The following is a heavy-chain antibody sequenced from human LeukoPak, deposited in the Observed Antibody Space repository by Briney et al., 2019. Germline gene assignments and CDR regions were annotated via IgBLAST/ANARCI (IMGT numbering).Heavy chain of an antibody. V-gene: IGHV3-30*14. CDR3: ARRGDGGRSFDY. D-gene: IGHD4-23*01. J-gene: IGHJ4*01. CDR2: ISYDGSNK. Sequence: GGSLRLSCAASGLTFSSYAMHWVRQAPGKGLEWVAVISYDGSNKYYADSVKGRFTISRDNSKNTLYLQVNSLRAEDTAVYYCARRGDGGRSFDYWGQEPWSPSPQ. CDR1: GLTFSSYA.